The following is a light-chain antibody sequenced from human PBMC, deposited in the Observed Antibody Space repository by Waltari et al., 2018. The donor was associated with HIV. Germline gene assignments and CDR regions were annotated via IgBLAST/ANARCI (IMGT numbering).Light chain of an antibody. CDR3: ATWDSSLITF. CDR2: DNN. J-gene: IGLJ2*01. CDR1: SSNIGNNY. V-gene: IGLV1-51*01. Sequence: QSVLTQPPSVSAAPGQKVTISCSGSSSNIGNNYVSWYQQLPGTAPKLLIYDNNKRASGIPDRFSGSKSGTSATLGITGLQTGDEADYYCATWDSSLITFFGGGTKLTVL.